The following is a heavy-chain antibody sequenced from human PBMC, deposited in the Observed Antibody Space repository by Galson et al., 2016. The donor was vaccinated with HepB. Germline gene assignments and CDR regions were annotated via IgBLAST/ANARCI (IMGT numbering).Heavy chain of an antibody. V-gene: IGHV3-21*01. Sequence: SLRLSCAASGFTFSDYAMHWVRQAPGKGLEWVSSISSSSTYIYYADSVKGRFTISRDNAKNSLYLQMNSLRAEDTAVYYCARGGYDFWSGYAPSTNWFDPWGQGTLVTVSS. J-gene: IGHJ5*02. CDR3: ARGGYDFWSGYAPSTNWFDP. CDR1: GFTFSDYA. D-gene: IGHD3-3*01. CDR2: ISSSSTYI.